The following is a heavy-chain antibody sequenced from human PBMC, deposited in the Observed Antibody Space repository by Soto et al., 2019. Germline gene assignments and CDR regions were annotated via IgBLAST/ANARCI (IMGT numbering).Heavy chain of an antibody. CDR2: ISPISGGT. CDR1: GYTFTNYY. J-gene: IGHJ4*02. Sequence: ASVKVSCKASGYTFTNYYMHWVRQAPGQGFEWLGRISPISGGTNYAQKFQGRVTMTWDTSLKTAYMELSSLISEDTAVYYCARPPGYISDWHYFDLWGQGTLVTVSS. D-gene: IGHD2-21*02. V-gene: IGHV1-2*02. CDR3: ARPPGYISDWHYFDL.